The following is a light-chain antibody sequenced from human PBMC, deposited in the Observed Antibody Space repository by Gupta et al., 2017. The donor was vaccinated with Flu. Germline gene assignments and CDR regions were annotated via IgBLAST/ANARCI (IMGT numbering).Light chain of an antibody. CDR1: QRVATN. CDR3: QQYDYRPPPLT. J-gene: IGKJ4*01. CDR2: GAS. V-gene: IGKV3D-15*01. Sequence: TLSVSPGERATLSCRASQRVATNLAWYQQKPGQAPRLLIYGASTRDTGIPARFSGSGSGTEFTLTISSVQSDDFGTYYCQQYDYRPPPLTFGGGTKVEI.